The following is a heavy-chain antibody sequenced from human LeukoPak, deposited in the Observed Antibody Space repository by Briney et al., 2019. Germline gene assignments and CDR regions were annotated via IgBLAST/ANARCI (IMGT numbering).Heavy chain of an antibody. CDR2: ISFSSSTI. V-gene: IGHV3-48*04. Sequence: GGSLRLSCAASGFTFSSYSMNWVRQAPGKGLEWISYISFSSSTIYYADSVKGRFTISRDNAKNSLYLQMNSLRAEDTAVYYCARQKYYYDSSGYGAFDYWGQGTLVTVSS. CDR3: ARQKYYYDSSGYGAFDY. J-gene: IGHJ4*02. D-gene: IGHD3-22*01. CDR1: GFTFSSYS.